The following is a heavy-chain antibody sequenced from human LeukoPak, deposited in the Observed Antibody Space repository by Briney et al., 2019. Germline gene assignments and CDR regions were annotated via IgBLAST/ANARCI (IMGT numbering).Heavy chain of an antibody. D-gene: IGHD4-17*01. V-gene: IGHV1-18*01. CDR3: ARDENYGIFFNVDY. CDR2: ISGYNGNT. Sequence: GASVKVSCKASGYTFTSYGISWVRQAPGQGLEWMGWISGYNGNTNYAQKLQGRVTTTADTSTSTAYMELRSLRSDDTAVYYCARDENYGIFFNVDYWGQGTLVTVSS. J-gene: IGHJ4*02. CDR1: GYTFTSYG.